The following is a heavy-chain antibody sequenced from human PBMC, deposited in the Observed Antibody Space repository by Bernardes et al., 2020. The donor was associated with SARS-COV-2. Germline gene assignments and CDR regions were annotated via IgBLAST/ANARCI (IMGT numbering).Heavy chain of an antibody. CDR1: GFTFSSYG. V-gene: IGHV3-33*08. Sequence: GGSLRLSCAASGFTFSSYGMHWVRQAPGKGLEWVAVIWYDGSNKYYADSVKGRFTISRDNSKNTLYLQMNSLRAEDTAVYYCAREVLGSDFDYWGQGALVTVSS. D-gene: IGHD3-16*01. CDR3: AREVLGSDFDY. J-gene: IGHJ4*02. CDR2: IWYDGSNK.